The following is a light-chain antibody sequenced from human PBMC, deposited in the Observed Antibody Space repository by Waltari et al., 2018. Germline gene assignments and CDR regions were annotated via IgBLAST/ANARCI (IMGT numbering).Light chain of an antibody. CDR3: QQYNTYSRT. J-gene: IGKJ1*01. V-gene: IGKV1-5*03. Sequence: DIQMTQSPSTLPASVGDRVTITCRASQSISSWLAWYQQKPVKAPKLLIYKASSLESGVPSRFIGSGSGTEFALTISSLQPDDFAIYYCQQYNTYSRTFGQGTKVEIK. CDR2: KAS. CDR1: QSISSW.